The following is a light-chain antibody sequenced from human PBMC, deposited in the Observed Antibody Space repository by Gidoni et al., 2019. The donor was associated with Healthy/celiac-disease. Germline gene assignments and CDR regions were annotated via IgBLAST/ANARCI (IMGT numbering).Light chain of an antibody. CDR1: QSVSSSY. Sequence: IVLTQSPGTLSLSPGERATLSCRTSQSVSSSYLAWYQQKPCQALRLLIYGASSRATGIPDRFSGSGSGTDFTLTISRLEPEDFAVFYCQQYGSSPQVTFXPXTKVDIK. CDR2: GAS. J-gene: IGKJ3*01. CDR3: QQYGSSPQVT. V-gene: IGKV3-20*01.